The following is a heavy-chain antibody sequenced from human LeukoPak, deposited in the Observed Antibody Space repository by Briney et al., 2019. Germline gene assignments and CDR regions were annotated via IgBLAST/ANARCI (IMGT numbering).Heavy chain of an antibody. J-gene: IGHJ5*02. V-gene: IGHV1-8*01. CDR3: ARGRVAGTGWFDP. CDR2: MNPNSGNT. CDR1: GYTFTIYD. D-gene: IGHD6-19*01. Sequence: GASVKVSCKASGYTFTIYDNNWGRQAPAQGLERMGWMNPNSGNTGYAQKFQGRVTMTRNTSISTAYMELSSLRSEDTAVYYCARGRVAGTGWFDPWGQGTLVTVSS.